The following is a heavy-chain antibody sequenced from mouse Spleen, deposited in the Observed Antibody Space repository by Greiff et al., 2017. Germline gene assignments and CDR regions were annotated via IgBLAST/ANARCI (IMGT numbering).Heavy chain of an antibody. CDR1: GYTFTSYW. CDR2: INPSSGYT. CDR3: ARWEYATVYAMDY. Sequence: QVQLQQSGAELAKPGASVKLSCKASGYTFTSYWMHWVKQRPGQGLEWIGYINPSSGYTKYNQKFKDKATLTADKSSSQAYMQLSSLTYEDSAVYYGARWEYATVYAMDYWGQGTSVTVSS. V-gene: IGHV1-7*01. D-gene: IGHD6-1*01. J-gene: IGHJ4*01.